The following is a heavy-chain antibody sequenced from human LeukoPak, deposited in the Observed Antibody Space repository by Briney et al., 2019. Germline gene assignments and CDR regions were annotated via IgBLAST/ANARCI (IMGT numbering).Heavy chain of an antibody. J-gene: IGHJ3*02. CDR1: GFTCSNGW. CDR2: IKSKTDGGIT. CDR3: TTVDYYDSSGYWDAFDI. D-gene: IGHD3-22*01. Sequence: GGSLRLSCAASGFTCSNGWMRGVREATGKGGEGVGGIKSKTDGGITNYAEAVKDKFTISRDDSKHTLYLQMNSLKTEDTAVYYCTTVDYYDSSGYWDAFDIWGQGTMVTVSS. V-gene: IGHV3-15*01.